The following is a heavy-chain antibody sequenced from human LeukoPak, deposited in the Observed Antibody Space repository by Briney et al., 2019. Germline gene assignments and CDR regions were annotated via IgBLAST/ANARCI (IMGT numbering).Heavy chain of an antibody. D-gene: IGHD5-18*01. CDR3: TTEGAWIQLFGPS. J-gene: IGHJ4*02. V-gene: IGHV3-15*01. CDR1: GFTFSNAW. Sequence: GGSLRLSCAASGFTFSNAWMSWVRQAPGKGLEWVGRIKSKTDGGTTDYAAPVKGRFAISRDDSKNTLYLQMNSLKTEDTAVYYCTTEGAWIQLFGPSWGQGTLVTVSS. CDR2: IKSKTDGGTT.